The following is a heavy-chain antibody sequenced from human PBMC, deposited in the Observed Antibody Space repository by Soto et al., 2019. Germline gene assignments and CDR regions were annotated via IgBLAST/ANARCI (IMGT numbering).Heavy chain of an antibody. Sequence: PGESLKISCKASGYTFTTYWIGWVRQMPGKGLEWMGIIYPGDSDSKYSPSFQGQVTISVDKSIFTAYLQWSSLKASDSAMYYCARTPYSSSWPNTLIYDSSGQGALL. CDR1: GYTFTTYW. V-gene: IGHV5-51*01. D-gene: IGHD6-13*01. CDR3: ARTPYSSSWPNTLIYDS. CDR2: IYPGDSDS. J-gene: IGHJ4*02.